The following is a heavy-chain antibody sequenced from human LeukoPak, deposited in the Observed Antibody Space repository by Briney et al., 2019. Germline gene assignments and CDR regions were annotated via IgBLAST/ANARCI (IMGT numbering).Heavy chain of an antibody. Sequence: SETLSLTCTVSGGSISSYYWSWIRQPPGKGLEWIGYIYYSGSTNYNPSLKSRVTISVDTSKNQFSLKLSSVTAADTAVYYCARDLRYGMDVWSQGTTVTVSS. CDR2: IYYSGST. V-gene: IGHV4-59*01. J-gene: IGHJ6*02. CDR3: ARDLRYGMDV. CDR1: GGSISSYY.